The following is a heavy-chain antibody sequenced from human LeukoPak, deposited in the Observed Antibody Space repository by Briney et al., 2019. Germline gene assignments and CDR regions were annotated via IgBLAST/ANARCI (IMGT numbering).Heavy chain of an antibody. CDR3: ARRVAVTGIYCFDH. Sequence: SETLSLTCDVYGASFSGYYWSWIRQPPGKGLEWLGEINRSGSTNYNPSLKSRVTISLDTSKNQFSLRLTSVTAADTAVYCCARRVAVTGIYCFDHWGQGTPVTVSS. CDR2: INRSGST. V-gene: IGHV4-34*01. D-gene: IGHD6-19*01. CDR1: GASFSGYY. J-gene: IGHJ4*02.